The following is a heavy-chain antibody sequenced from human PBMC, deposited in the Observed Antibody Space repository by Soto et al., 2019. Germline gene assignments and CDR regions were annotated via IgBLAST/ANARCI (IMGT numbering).Heavy chain of an antibody. CDR2: INHSGST. V-gene: IGHV4-34*01. CDR1: GGSFSGYY. CDR3: ARAPRRLLGYCSGGSCYGFGY. Sequence: SLTCAVYGGSFSGYYWSWIRQPPGKGLEWIGEINHSGSTNYNPSLKSRVTISVDTSKNQFSLKLSSVTAADTAVYYCARAPRRLLGYCSGGSCYGFGYWGQGTLVTVSS. D-gene: IGHD2-15*01. J-gene: IGHJ4*02.